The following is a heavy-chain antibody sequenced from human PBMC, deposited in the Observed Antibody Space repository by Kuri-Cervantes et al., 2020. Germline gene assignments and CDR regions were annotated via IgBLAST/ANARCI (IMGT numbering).Heavy chain of an antibody. V-gene: IGHV1-18*01. CDR3: ASPGGSGSSYYFDS. CDR1: GYTFTSYG. Sequence: ASVKVSCKASGYTFTSYGISWVRQAPGQGLEWMGWISAYNGDTNYAQKLQDRVTMTTDTSTSTAYMELSSLRSEDTAVYYCASPGGSGSSYYFDSWGQGTLVTVSS. CDR2: ISAYNGDT. D-gene: IGHD3-10*01. J-gene: IGHJ4*02.